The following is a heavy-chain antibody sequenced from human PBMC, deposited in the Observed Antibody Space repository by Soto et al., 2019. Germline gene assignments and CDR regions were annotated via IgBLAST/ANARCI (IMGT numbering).Heavy chain of an antibody. V-gene: IGHV3-11*06. Sequence: QVQVVESGGGLVKPGGSLRLSCAASGFTFSDYYMNWIRQAPGKGLEWVSYISSSSDYTKYADSVKGRFTISRDNAKSSLYLQMNSLRAEDTAVYYCARGGVRGTTSRGQVYNWGQGTLVTASS. CDR2: ISSSSDYT. CDR1: GFTFSDYY. D-gene: IGHD1-7*01. J-gene: IGHJ4*02. CDR3: ARGGVRGTTSRGQVYN.